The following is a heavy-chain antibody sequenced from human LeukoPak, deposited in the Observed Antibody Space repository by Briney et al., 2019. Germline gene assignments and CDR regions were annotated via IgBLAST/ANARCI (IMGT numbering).Heavy chain of an antibody. V-gene: IGHV4-39*01. Sequence: PSETLSLTCTVSGASITRSTYYWGWIRQPPGKGLEWIGCIYYSGSTYYNPSLKSRVTLSIDTSKSQFSLRLSSVTAADTAVYYCARGDSNYEFGAFDIWGQGTMVTVSS. J-gene: IGHJ3*02. D-gene: IGHD4-11*01. CDR1: GASITRSTYY. CDR3: ARGDSNYEFGAFDI. CDR2: IYYSGST.